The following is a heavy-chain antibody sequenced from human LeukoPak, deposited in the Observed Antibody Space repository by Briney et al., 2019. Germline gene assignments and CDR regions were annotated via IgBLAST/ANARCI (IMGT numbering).Heavy chain of an antibody. V-gene: IGHV3-23*01. CDR3: ARDGIAAADRIDY. Sequence: GGSLRLSCAASGFTFSSYGMSWVRQAPGKGLEWVSAISGSGGSTYYADSVKGRFTISRDNAKNSLYLQMNSLRAEDTAVYYCARDGIAAADRIDYWGQGTLVTVSS. CDR1: GFTFSSYG. CDR2: ISGSGGST. J-gene: IGHJ4*02. D-gene: IGHD6-13*01.